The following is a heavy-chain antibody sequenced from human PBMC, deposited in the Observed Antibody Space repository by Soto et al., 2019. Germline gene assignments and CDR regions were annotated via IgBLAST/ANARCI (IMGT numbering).Heavy chain of an antibody. CDR1: GGSFSGYY. D-gene: IGHD3-10*01. J-gene: IGHJ4*02. V-gene: IGHV4-34*01. Sequence: SETLSLTCAVYGGSFSGYYWSRIRQPPGKGLEWIGEINHSGSTNYNPSLKSRVTISVDTSKNQFSLKLSSVTAADTAVYYCARGAQLWFGELLLKPIDYWGQGTLVTVSS. CDR2: INHSGST. CDR3: ARGAQLWFGELLLKPIDY.